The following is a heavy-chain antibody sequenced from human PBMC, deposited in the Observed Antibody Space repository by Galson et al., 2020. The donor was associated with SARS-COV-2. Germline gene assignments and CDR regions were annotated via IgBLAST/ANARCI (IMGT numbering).Heavy chain of an antibody. V-gene: IGHV2-70*01. J-gene: IGHJ6*02. Sequence: SGPTLVKPTQTLTLTCTFSGFSLSTSGMCVSWIRQPPGKALEWLALIDWDDDKYYSTSLKTRLTISKDTSKNQVVLTMTNMDPVDTATYYCARMTGFGDYLGHYYYYGMDVWGQGTTVTVSS. CDR1: GFSLSTSGMC. D-gene: IGHD4-17*01. CDR2: IDWDDDK. CDR3: ARMTGFGDYLGHYYYYGMDV.